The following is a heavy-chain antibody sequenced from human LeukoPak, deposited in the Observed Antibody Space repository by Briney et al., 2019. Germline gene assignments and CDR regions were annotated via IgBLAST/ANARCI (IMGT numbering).Heavy chain of an antibody. CDR1: GFTFSSYA. CDR3: ARGSGSNYYYFDY. J-gene: IGHJ4*02. Sequence: PGGSLRLSCAASGFTFSSYAMHWVRQAPGKGLEWVAVISYDGSNKYYADSVKGRFTISRDNSKNTLYLQMNSLRAEDTAVYHCARGSGSNYYYFDYWGQGTLVTASS. V-gene: IGHV3-30*04. D-gene: IGHD3-10*01. CDR2: ISYDGSNK.